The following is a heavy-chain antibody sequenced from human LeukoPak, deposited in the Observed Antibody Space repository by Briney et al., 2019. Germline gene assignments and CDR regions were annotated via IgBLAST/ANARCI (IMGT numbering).Heavy chain of an antibody. CDR2: ISRSGSTI. CDR3: ARVSGPVTTSSTWFDP. CDR1: GFTFSDNY. J-gene: IGHJ5*02. D-gene: IGHD4-11*01. Sequence: GGSLRLSCAASGFTFSDNYMSWLRQAPGKGLEWVSYISRSGSTIYYADSVKGRFTISRDNAKNSLYLQMNSLRAEDTAVYYCARVSGPVTTSSTWFDPWGQGTLVTVSS. V-gene: IGHV3-11*01.